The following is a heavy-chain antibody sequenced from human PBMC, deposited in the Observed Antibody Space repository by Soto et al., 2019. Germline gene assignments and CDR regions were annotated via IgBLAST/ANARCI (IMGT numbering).Heavy chain of an antibody. J-gene: IGHJ4*02. CDR3: AKEASGGIYYDFWSGYPYSANFDY. Sequence: GGSLRLSCAASGFTFSSYAMSWVRQAPGKGLEWVSAISGSGGSTYYADSVKGRFTISRDNSKNTLYLQMNSLRAEDTAVYYCAKEASGGIYYDFWSGYPYSANFDYWGQGTLVTVYS. CDR2: ISGSGGST. D-gene: IGHD3-3*01. V-gene: IGHV3-23*01. CDR1: GFTFSSYA.